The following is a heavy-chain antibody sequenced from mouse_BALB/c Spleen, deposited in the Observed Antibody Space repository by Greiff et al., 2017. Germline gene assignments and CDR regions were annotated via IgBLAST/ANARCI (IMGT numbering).Heavy chain of an antibody. J-gene: IGHJ4*01. CDR2: ISSGSSTI. D-gene: IGHD2-1*01. Sequence: EVKLVESGGGLVQPGGSRKLSCAASGFTFSSFGMHWVRQAPEKGLEWVAYISSGSSTIYYADTVKGRFTISRDNPKNTLFLQMTSLRSEDTAMYYCARSENGNYPYAMDYWGQGTSVTVSS. V-gene: IGHV5-17*02. CDR3: ARSENGNYPYAMDY. CDR1: GFTFSSFG.